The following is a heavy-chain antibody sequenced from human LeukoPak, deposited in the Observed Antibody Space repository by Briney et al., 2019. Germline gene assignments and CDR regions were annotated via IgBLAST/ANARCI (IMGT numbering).Heavy chain of an antibody. CDR3: AGVVGATLFDY. Sequence: GGSLRLSCAASGLTFSSYSMNWVRQAPGKGLEWISYISSSCRTIYYADSVKGRFTTSRDNAKNSLYLQMNSLRAEDTAVYYCAGVVGATLFDYWGQGTLVTVSS. V-gene: IGHV3-48*01. J-gene: IGHJ4*02. D-gene: IGHD1-26*01. CDR2: ISSSCRTI. CDR1: GLTFSSYS.